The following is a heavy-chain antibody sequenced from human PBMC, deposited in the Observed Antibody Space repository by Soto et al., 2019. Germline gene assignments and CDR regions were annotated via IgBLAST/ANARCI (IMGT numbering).Heavy chain of an antibody. CDR3: ARHGVWCFDF. V-gene: IGHV3-7*02. CDR1: GFTFSSSW. CDR2: INPEGSAE. Sequence: EMQLVESGGALVPPGGSLRLSCAAYGFTFSSSWMAWVRQAPGKGLEWVANINPEGSAEYYVDSVKGRFTISRDNAKNSLYLQMNSLRLEDTALYYCARHGVWCFDFWGQGTLVSISS. J-gene: IGHJ4*02. D-gene: IGHD2-8*02.